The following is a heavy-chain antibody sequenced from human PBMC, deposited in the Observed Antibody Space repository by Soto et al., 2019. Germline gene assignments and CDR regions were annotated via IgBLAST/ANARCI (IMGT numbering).Heavy chain of an antibody. CDR3: AAYYYDSSGYRFDY. J-gene: IGHJ4*02. CDR1: GFTFSSYW. D-gene: IGHD3-22*01. Sequence: GGTLRLSCAASGFTFSSYWMHWVRQAPGKGLVWVSRINSDGSSTSYADSVKGRFTISRDNAKNTLYLQMNSLRAEDTAVYYCAAYYYDSSGYRFDYWGQGTLVTVS. CDR2: INSDGSST. V-gene: IGHV3-74*01.